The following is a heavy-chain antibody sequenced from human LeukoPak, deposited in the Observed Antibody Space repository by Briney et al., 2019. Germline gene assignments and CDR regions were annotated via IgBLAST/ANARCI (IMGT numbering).Heavy chain of an antibody. CDR3: ASQSNSNYYDSSGYYYDAFDI. Sequence: SETLSLTCTVSGGSVSSGSYYWSWIWQPPGKGLEWIGYIYYSGSTNYNPSLKSRVTISVDTSKNQFSLKLSSVTAADTAVYYCASQSNSNYYDSSGYYYDAFDIWGQGTMVTVSS. J-gene: IGHJ3*02. CDR2: IYYSGST. D-gene: IGHD3-22*01. V-gene: IGHV4-61*01. CDR1: GGSVSSGSYY.